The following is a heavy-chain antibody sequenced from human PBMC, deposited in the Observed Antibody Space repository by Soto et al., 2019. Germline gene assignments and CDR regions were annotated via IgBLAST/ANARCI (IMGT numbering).Heavy chain of an antibody. V-gene: IGHV4-39*01. D-gene: IGHD2-15*01. CDR2: IYYSGST. CDR3: ARCQVYCSGGSCYYYYYMDV. J-gene: IGHJ6*03. CDR1: GGSISSSSYY. Sequence: SETLSLTCTVSGGSISSSSYYWGWIRQPPGKGLEWIGSIYYSGSTYYNPSLKSRVTISVDTSKNQFSLKLSSVTAADTAVYYCARCQVYCSGGSCYYYYYMDVWGKGTTVTVSS.